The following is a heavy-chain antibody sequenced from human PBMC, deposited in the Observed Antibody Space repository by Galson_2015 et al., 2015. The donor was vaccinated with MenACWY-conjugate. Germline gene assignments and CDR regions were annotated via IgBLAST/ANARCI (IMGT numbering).Heavy chain of an antibody. Sequence: SETLSLTCTISGGSISSYYWSWIRQPPGKGLEWIGYIYYSGSTNYNPSLKSRVTISVDTSKNQFSLKLSSVTAADTAVYYCARDRVIYDSSGYSQTYGMDVWGQGTTVPVSS. V-gene: IGHV4-59*01. J-gene: IGHJ6*02. D-gene: IGHD3-22*01. CDR2: IYYSGST. CDR3: ARDRVIYDSSGYSQTYGMDV. CDR1: GGSISSYY.